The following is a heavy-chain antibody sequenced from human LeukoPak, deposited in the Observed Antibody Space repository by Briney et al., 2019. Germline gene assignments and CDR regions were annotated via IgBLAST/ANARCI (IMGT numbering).Heavy chain of an antibody. J-gene: IGHJ5*02. Sequence: GGSLRLSCAAPGFTFSSYGMHWVRQAPGQGLEWVALIRYDGGKEYYADSVKGRFTISRDNSKNTLYLQMNSLRAEDTAVYFCAPSEEKQQLDPWGQGTLVTVSS. CDR3: APSEEKQQLDP. V-gene: IGHV3-30*02. D-gene: IGHD6-13*01. CDR2: IRYDGGKE. CDR1: GFTFSSYG.